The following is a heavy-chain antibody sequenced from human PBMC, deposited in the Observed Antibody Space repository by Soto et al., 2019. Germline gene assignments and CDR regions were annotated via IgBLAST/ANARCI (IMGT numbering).Heavy chain of an antibody. D-gene: IGHD2-2*01. V-gene: IGHV3-23*01. CDR2: ISGSGGST. Sequence: GGSLRLSCAASGFTFSTYAMSWVRQAPGKGLEWVSGISGSGGSTYYADSVKGRFTISRDNSKNTLYLQMNSLRAEDTAVYYCAKGPKRDCSSTSCYVGPFDIWGQGTMVTVSS. CDR3: AKGPKRDCSSTSCYVGPFDI. J-gene: IGHJ3*02. CDR1: GFTFSTYA.